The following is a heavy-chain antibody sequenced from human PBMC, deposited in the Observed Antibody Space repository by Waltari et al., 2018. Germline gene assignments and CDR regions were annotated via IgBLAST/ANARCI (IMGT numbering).Heavy chain of an antibody. CDR3: ARAKIVLVVYAPFDY. Sequence: QLQLQESGPGLVKPSETLSLICTVSGGSISSSSYYWGWIRQPPGKGLEWIGSIYYSGSTYYNPSLKSRVTISVDTSKNQFSLKLSSVTAADTAVYYCARAKIVLVVYAPFDYWGQGTLVTVSS. J-gene: IGHJ4*02. D-gene: IGHD2-8*02. V-gene: IGHV4-39*07. CDR1: GGSISSSSYY. CDR2: IYYSGST.